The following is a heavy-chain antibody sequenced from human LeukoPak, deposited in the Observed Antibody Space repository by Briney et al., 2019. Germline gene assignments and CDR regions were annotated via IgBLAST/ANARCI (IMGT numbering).Heavy chain of an antibody. CDR1: GFTFGDYA. J-gene: IGHJ4*02. CDR2: IRSKAYGGTT. V-gene: IGHV3-49*04. Sequence: PGRSLRLSCTTSGFTFGDYAVSWVRQAPGEGLEWVGFIRSKAYGGTTEYAASVKGRFSISRDDSNSIAFLQMNSLKTEDTAVYYCTRLGIQLWPDYWGQGTLVTVSS. CDR3: TRLGIQLWPDY. D-gene: IGHD5-18*01.